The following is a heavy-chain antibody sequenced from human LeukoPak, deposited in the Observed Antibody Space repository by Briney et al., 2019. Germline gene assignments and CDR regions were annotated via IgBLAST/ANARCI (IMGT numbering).Heavy chain of an antibody. CDR1: GFTFINAW. J-gene: IGHJ4*02. V-gene: IGHV3-15*01. D-gene: IGHD6-19*01. Sequence: KPGGSLRLSCAPSGFTFINAWMSWVRQAPGEWLGWDCRIKRKTDVGTTDYAAPVKGRFTISRDDSKDTLYLHMNSLKTEDTALYYCTTSRSAWSNFADWGQETLVTVSS. CDR2: IKRKTDVGTT. CDR3: TTSRSAWSNFAD.